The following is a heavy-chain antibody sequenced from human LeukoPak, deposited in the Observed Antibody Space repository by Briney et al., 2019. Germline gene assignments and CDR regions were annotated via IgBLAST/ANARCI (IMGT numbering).Heavy chain of an antibody. V-gene: IGHV3-23*01. Sequence: PGGSLRLSCAASGFTFSSYAMSWVRQAPGKGLEWVSAISGSGGSTYYADSVKGRFTISRDNSKNTLYLQMNSLRAEDTAVYYCLAGTTDYYYMDVWGKGTTVTVSS. CDR1: GFTFSSYA. D-gene: IGHD6-19*01. CDR2: ISGSGGST. J-gene: IGHJ6*03. CDR3: LAGTTDYYYMDV.